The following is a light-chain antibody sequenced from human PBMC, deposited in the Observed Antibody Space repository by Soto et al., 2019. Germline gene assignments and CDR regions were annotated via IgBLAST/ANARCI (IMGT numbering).Light chain of an antibody. Sequence: QSALTQPRSVSGSPGQSVTISCTGTSSDFGGYNYVSWYQHHPGKAPKLMIYDVSERPSGVPDRFSGSKSGNTASLTISGLQAEDEADSSCCSYEGRTPYVFGTGTKVTVL. CDR2: DVS. V-gene: IGLV2-11*01. CDR3: CSYEGRTPYV. CDR1: SSDFGGYNY. J-gene: IGLJ1*01.